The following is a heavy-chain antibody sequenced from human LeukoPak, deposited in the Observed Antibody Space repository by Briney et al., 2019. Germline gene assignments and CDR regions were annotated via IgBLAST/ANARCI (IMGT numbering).Heavy chain of an antibody. CDR2: IYYSGST. CDR3: ARTQYSSSLNFDY. CDR1: GGSINNYY. Sequence: SETLSLTCTVSGGSINNYYWSWIRQHPGKGLEWIGYIYYSGSTYYNPSLKSRVTISVDTSKNQFSLKLSSVTAADTAVYYCARTQYSSSLNFDYWGQGTLVTVSS. J-gene: IGHJ4*02. V-gene: IGHV4-59*06. D-gene: IGHD6-6*01.